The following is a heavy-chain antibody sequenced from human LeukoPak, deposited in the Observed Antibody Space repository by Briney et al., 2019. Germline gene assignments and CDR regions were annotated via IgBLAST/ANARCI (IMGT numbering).Heavy chain of an antibody. CDR1: GYTFTSYY. Sequence: ASVNVSCKASGYTFTSYYMHWVRQAPGQGLEWMGIINPSGGSTSYAQKFQGRVTMTTDTSTSTAYMELRSLTSDDTAVYYCARDGYRYYYDSRRGAFDIWGQGTMVTVSS. V-gene: IGHV1-46*01. CDR2: INPSGGST. CDR3: ARDGYRYYYDSRRGAFDI. D-gene: IGHD3-22*01. J-gene: IGHJ3*02.